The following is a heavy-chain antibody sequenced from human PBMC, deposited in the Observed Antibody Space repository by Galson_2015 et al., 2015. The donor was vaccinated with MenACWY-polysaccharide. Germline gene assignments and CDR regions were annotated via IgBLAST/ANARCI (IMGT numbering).Heavy chain of an antibody. V-gene: IGHV3-23*01. CDR3: AKGLGSFDF. CDR2: VSGTDDNT. CDR1: GFPFSRYA. Sequence: SLRLSCAASGFPFSRYAMTWVRQAPGKGLEWVSTVSGTDDNTYYAASVKGRFTISRDYSKNTLYLQMNSLRGEDTAIYYCAKGLGSFDFWGQGTLVTVSS. D-gene: IGHD3-10*01. J-gene: IGHJ4*02.